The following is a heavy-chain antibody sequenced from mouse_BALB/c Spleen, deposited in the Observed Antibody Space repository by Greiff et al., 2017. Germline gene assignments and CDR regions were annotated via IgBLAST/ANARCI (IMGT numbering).Heavy chain of an antibody. J-gene: IGHJ2*01. CDR1: GYTFTDYE. CDR3: TREGGTGY. V-gene: IGHV1-15*01. D-gene: IGHD3-3*01. CDR2: IDPETGGT. Sequence: VKLVESGAELVRPGASVTLSCKASGYTFTDYEMHWVKQTPVHGLEWIGAIDPETGGTAYNQKFKGKATLTADKSSSTAYMELRSLTSEDSAVYYCTREGGTGYWGQGTTLTVSS.